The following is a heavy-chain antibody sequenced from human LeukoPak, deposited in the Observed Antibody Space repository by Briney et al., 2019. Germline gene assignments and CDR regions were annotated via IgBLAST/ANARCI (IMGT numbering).Heavy chain of an antibody. CDR3: ARVLSYSGYEGYFDY. Sequence: SETLSLTCTVSGGSISSSSYYWGWIRQPPGKGLEWIGSIYYSGSTYYNPSLKSRVTISVDTSKNQFSLKLSSVTAADTAVYYCARVLSYSGYEGYFDYWGQGTLVTVSS. CDR2: IYYSGST. V-gene: IGHV4-39*07. D-gene: IGHD5-12*01. CDR1: GGSISSSSYY. J-gene: IGHJ4*02.